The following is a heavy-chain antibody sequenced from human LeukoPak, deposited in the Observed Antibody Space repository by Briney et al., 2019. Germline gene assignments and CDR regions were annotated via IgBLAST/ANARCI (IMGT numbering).Heavy chain of an antibody. CDR2: INHSGST. CDR1: GGSFSGYY. Sequence: SETLSLTYAVYGGSFSGYYWSWIRQPPGKGLEWIGEINHSGSTNYNPSLKSRVTISVDTSKNQFSLKLSSVTAADTAVYYCAREARNYYDSGSYYIDLDYWGQGTLVTVSS. CDR3: AREARNYYDSGSYYIDLDY. D-gene: IGHD3-10*01. V-gene: IGHV4-34*01. J-gene: IGHJ4*02.